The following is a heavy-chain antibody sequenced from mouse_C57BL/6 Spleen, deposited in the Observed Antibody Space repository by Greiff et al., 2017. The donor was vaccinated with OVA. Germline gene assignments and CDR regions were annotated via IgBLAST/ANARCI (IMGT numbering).Heavy chain of an antibody. CDR3: NYYGSSYIAWFAY. CDR2: IDPEDGDT. CDR1: GFNIKDYY. Sequence: EVQLQQSGAELVRPGASVKLSCTASGFNIKDYYMHWVKQRPEQGLEWIGRIDPEDGDTEYAPKFQGKATMTADTSSNTAYLQLSSLTSEDTAVYYCNYYGSSYIAWFAYWGQGTLVTVSA. V-gene: IGHV14-1*01. D-gene: IGHD1-1*01. J-gene: IGHJ3*01.